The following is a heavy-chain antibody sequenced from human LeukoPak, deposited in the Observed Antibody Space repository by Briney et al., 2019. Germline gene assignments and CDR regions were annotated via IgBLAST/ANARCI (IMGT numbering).Heavy chain of an antibody. J-gene: IGHJ4*02. CDR1: GFTFSNAG. D-gene: IGHD5-12*01. Sequence: GGSRRPSVAAPGFTFSNAGMSWVRKAPGKGLNWVGRIKSKTDGGTTDYAAPVKGRFTISRDDSKNTLYLQMNSLKTEDTAVYYCTTDRSGYEMFGYWGQGTLVTVSS. CDR2: IKSKTDGGTT. V-gene: IGHV3-15*01. CDR3: TTDRSGYEMFGY.